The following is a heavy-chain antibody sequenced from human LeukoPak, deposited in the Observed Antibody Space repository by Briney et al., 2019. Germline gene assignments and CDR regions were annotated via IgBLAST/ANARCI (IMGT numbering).Heavy chain of an antibody. Sequence: SETLSLTCSVSSGSISFHYWSWIRQPPGKGLEWLGFIHYSGTTRYNPSLRGRVTMSADTSKNHFSLKLTSVTAADTAVYYCARLLNNDGSGDPDTFDIWGRGTMVTVSS. J-gene: IGHJ3*02. D-gene: IGHD3-22*01. CDR2: IHYSGTT. V-gene: IGHV4-59*11. CDR1: SGSISFHY. CDR3: ARLLNNDGSGDPDTFDI.